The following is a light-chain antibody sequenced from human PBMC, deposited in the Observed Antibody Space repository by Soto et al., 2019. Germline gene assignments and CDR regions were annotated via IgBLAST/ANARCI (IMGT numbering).Light chain of an antibody. CDR2: DAS. Sequence: EIVMTQSPATLSVSPGERATLSCRSSQSVSSNLAWYQQKPGQAPRLLIYDASNRATGIPARFSGSGSGTEFTLTISSLEPEDFAVYYCQQRGSWPPITFGQGTRLEI. V-gene: IGKV3-11*01. J-gene: IGKJ5*01. CDR3: QQRGSWPPIT. CDR1: QSVSSN.